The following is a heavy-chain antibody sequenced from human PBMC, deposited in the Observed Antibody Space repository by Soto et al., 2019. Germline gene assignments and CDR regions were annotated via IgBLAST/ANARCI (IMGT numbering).Heavy chain of an antibody. CDR3: ARVPGYDYVWGSYRPFDY. V-gene: IGHV1-18*04. J-gene: IGHJ4*02. CDR1: GYTFTSYG. D-gene: IGHD3-16*02. CDR2: ISAYNGNT. Sequence: QVQLVQSGAEVKKPGASVKVSCKASGYTFTSYGISWVRQAPGQGREWMGWISAYNGNTNYAQQLQGRVTMTTDTSTSTAYMELRSLRSDDTAVYYCARVPGYDYVWGSYRPFDYWGQGTLVTVSS.